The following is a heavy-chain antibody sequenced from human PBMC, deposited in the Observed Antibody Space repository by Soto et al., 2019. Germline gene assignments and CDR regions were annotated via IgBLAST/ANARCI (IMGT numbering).Heavy chain of an antibody. CDR3: ARAGGPVAAAGMDY. V-gene: IGHV1-3*01. CDR1: GYTFTSYA. J-gene: IGHJ4*02. D-gene: IGHD6-13*01. Sequence: QVPLVQSGAEVKKPGASVKVSCKASGYTFTSYAMHWVRQAPGQRLEWMGWINAGNGNTKYSQKFQGRVTITRDTSASTAYMELSSLRSEDTAVYYCARAGGPVAAAGMDYWGQGTLVTVSS. CDR2: INAGNGNT.